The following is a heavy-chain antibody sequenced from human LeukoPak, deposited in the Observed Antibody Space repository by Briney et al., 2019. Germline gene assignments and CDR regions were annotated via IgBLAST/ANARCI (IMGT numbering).Heavy chain of an antibody. D-gene: IGHD3-9*01. V-gene: IGHV4-4*02. CDR1: GGSISSSNW. Sequence: PSETLSLTCAVSGGSISSSNWWSWVRQPPGKGLEWIGEIYHSGSTNYNPSLKSRVTISVDKSKNQFSLKLSSVTAADTAVYYCARDRYYDILTGYLPYGMDVWGQGTTVTVSS. CDR3: ARDRYYDILTGYLPYGMDV. CDR2: IYHSGST. J-gene: IGHJ6*02.